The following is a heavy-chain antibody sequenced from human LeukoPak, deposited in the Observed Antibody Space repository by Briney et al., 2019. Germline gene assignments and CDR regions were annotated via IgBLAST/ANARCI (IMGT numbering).Heavy chain of an antibody. CDR2: IYYSGST. D-gene: IGHD6-13*01. Sequence: PSETLSLTCTVSGGSISSSSYYWGWIRQPPGKGLEWIGSIYYSGSTYYNPSLKSRVTISVDTSKNQFSLKLSSVTAADTAVYYCAREALGGIAAAGTDYWGQGTLVTVSS. J-gene: IGHJ4*02. V-gene: IGHV4-39*07. CDR1: GGSISSSSYY. CDR3: AREALGGIAAAGTDY.